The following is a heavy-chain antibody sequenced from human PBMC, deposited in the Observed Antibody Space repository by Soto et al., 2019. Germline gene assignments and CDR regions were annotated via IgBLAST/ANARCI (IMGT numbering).Heavy chain of an antibody. Sequence: GGSLRLSCAASGFTFSSYGMHWVRQAPGKGLEWVAVISYDGSNKYYADSVKGRFTISRDNSKNTLYLQMNSLRAEDTAVYYCAKDFWVSGTTGTIHAFDIGGQGTRVTVSS. CDR1: GFTFSSYG. D-gene: IGHD1-1*01. CDR3: AKDFWVSGTTGTIHAFDI. J-gene: IGHJ3*02. V-gene: IGHV3-30*18. CDR2: ISYDGSNK.